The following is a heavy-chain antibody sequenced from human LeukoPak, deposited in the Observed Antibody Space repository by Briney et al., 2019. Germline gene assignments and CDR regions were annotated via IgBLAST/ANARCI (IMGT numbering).Heavy chain of an antibody. CDR2: ISTYNGNT. V-gene: IGHV1-18*01. D-gene: IGHD6-13*01. Sequence: GASVKVSCKASGYTFTNYGVSWVRQAPGQGLEWMGWISTYNGNTIYAQKLQGRVTMTTDTSTNTAYMELRRLTSDDTAVYYCARDPEYSSSGDAFDIWGQGTMVTVSS. CDR1: GYTFTNYG. J-gene: IGHJ3*02. CDR3: ARDPEYSSSGDAFDI.